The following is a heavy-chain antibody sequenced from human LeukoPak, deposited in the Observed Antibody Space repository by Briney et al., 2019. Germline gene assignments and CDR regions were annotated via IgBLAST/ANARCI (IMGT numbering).Heavy chain of an antibody. CDR1: GGSISSYY. CDR2: IYYSGST. V-gene: IGHV4-59*12. J-gene: IGHJ4*02. CDR3: ARVGVLDTAMPIYYFDY. D-gene: IGHD5-18*01. Sequence: SETLSLTCTVSGGSISSYYWSWIRQPPGKGLEWIGYIYYSGSTNYNPSLKSRVTISVDTSKNQFSLKLSSVTAADTAVYYCARVGVLDTAMPIYYFDYWGQGTLVTVSS.